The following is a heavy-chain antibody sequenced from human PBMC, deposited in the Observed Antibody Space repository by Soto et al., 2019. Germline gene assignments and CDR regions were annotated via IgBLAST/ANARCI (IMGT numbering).Heavy chain of an antibody. CDR1: GYTFTDYY. CDR2: INLNSGDT. J-gene: IGHJ5*02. CDR3: ARARPPFNWFDL. D-gene: IGHD6-6*01. V-gene: IGHV1-2*02. Sequence: ASVKVSCKASGYTFTDYYMEWVRQAPGQGLEWMGWINLNSGDTNFAQQFQGRVTMTRDTSITTAYMDLTRLRSGDTAVYYCARARPPFNWFDLWGQGTLVTVSS.